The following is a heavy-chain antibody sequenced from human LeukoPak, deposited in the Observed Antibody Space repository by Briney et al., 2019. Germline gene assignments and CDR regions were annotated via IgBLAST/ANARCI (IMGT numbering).Heavy chain of an antibody. V-gene: IGHV3-74*01. J-gene: IGHJ3*02. Sequence: GGSLRLSCAASGLTFSSHWMHWVRQAPGKGLVWVSRITNDGSSTTYADSVKGRFTISRDNAKNMLYLQVNSLRAEDTAVYYCARAPYYYDTSGFLIWGQGTMVTVSS. D-gene: IGHD3-22*01. CDR1: GLTFSSHW. CDR3: ARAPYYYDTSGFLI. CDR2: ITNDGSST.